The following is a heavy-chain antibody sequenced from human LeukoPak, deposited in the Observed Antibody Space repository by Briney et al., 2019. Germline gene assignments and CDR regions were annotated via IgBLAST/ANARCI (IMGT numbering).Heavy chain of an antibody. Sequence: ASVKVSCKASGYTFTSYGISWVRQAPGQGLEWMGWISAYNGNTNYAQKLQGRVTMARNTSISTAYMELSSLRSEDTAVYYCATLGRGYYDSPAFDIWGQGTMVTVSS. D-gene: IGHD3-22*01. CDR3: ATLGRGYYDSPAFDI. CDR1: GYTFTSYG. V-gene: IGHV1-18*01. J-gene: IGHJ3*02. CDR2: ISAYNGNT.